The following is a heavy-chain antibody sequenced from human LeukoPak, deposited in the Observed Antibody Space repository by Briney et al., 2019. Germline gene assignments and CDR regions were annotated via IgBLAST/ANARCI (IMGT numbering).Heavy chain of an antibody. V-gene: IGHV4-38-2*02. CDR1: GYSISSDYY. CDR3: ARVRAAPGYYENDYYYMDV. Sequence: SETLSLTCTVSGYSISSDYYWGWIRPPPGKGLEWIGSIYHSGSTYYNPSLKSRVTISVDTSKNQFSLKLSSLTAADTAVYYCARVRAAPGYYENDYYYMDVWGKGTTVTVSS. CDR2: IYHSGST. D-gene: IGHD6-13*01. J-gene: IGHJ6*03.